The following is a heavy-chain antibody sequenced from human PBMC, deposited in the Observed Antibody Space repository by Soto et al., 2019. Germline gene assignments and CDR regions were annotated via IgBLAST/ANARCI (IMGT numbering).Heavy chain of an antibody. J-gene: IGHJ6*02. CDR3: ARGTVATIYYYYGMDV. V-gene: IGHV1-2*02. D-gene: IGHD5-12*01. Sequence: SVKDSCKAYGYTFTGYYMNWVRQAPGQGLEWMGWINPNSGGTNYAQKFQGRVTMTRDTSISTAYMELSRLRSDDTAVYYCARGTVATIYYYYGMDVWGQAKTVTVSS. CDR2: INPNSGGT. CDR1: GYTFTGYY.